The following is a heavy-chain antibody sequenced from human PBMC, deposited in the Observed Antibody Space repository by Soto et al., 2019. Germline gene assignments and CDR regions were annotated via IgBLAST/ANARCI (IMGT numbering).Heavy chain of an antibody. Sequence: GGSLRLSCAASGFIFRSYGMHWVRQAPGKGLEWVAVIWYDGSNKNYADPVKGRFTISRDNAKDTLFLQMNSLRAEDTAVYYCASSGGWGQGTLVTVSS. J-gene: IGHJ4*02. CDR1: GFIFRSYG. V-gene: IGHV3-33*01. CDR3: ASSGG. D-gene: IGHD1-26*01. CDR2: IWYDGSNK.